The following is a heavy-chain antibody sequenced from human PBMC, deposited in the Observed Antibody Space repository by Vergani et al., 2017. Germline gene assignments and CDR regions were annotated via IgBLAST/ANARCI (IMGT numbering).Heavy chain of an antibody. CDR2: VKPNSGST. V-gene: IGHV1-8*01. CDR1: GYTFTSAE. J-gene: IGHJ4*02. Sequence: QVQLVQSGAEVKKPGASLKVSCKASGYTFTSAEINWVRQATGQGLEWMGWVKPNSGSTDYAQKFQGRVTMTRDTSINTAYMELSSLTSEDTAVYYCARRVPHFDYWGQGTVVTVSS. CDR3: ARRVPHFDY.